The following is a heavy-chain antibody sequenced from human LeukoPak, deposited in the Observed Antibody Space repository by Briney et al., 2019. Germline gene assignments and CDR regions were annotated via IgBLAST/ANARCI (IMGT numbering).Heavy chain of an antibody. Sequence: GGFLRLSCAASGFTFSNAWMSWVRQAPGKGLEWVGRIKSKTDGGTTDYAAPVKGRFTISRDDSKNTLYLQMNSLKTEDTAVYYCTTDLGYCSGGSCYSADYWGQGTLVTVSS. CDR2: IKSKTDGGTT. CDR1: GFTFSNAW. J-gene: IGHJ4*02. CDR3: TTDLGYCSGGSCYSADY. V-gene: IGHV3-15*01. D-gene: IGHD2-15*01.